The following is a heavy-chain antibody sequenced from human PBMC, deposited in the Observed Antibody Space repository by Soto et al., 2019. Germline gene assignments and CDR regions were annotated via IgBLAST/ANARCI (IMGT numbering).Heavy chain of an antibody. CDR1: GGTFGKSV. J-gene: IGHJ4*02. Sequence: QVPLVQSGAEMKTPGSSVRVSCKASGGTFGKSVISWVRQAPGQGLEWMGGIIPIFGATPYAQKFQGRVTITADEFTTTAYMGLSSLQSEDTAVYYCARGQFYDFWSGYYLDYWGQGTLVTVSS. D-gene: IGHD3-3*01. CDR2: IIPIFGAT. CDR3: ARGQFYDFWSGYYLDY. V-gene: IGHV1-69*01.